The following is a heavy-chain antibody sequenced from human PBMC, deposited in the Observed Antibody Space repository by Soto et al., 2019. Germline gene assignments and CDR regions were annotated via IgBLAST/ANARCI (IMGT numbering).Heavy chain of an antibody. V-gene: IGHV4-39*01. J-gene: IGHJ4*02. CDR3: ARQRKTLVTQAYSDY. CDR2: IYHSGRT. D-gene: IGHD2-21*02. Sequence: PSETLSLTCIVSGESISSSSYYWGWIRQPPGKGLEWIGSIYHSGRTYYNPSLKSRVSISIDTSKNQFSLKLSSVTAADTALYYCARQRKTLVTQAYSDYWGKGALVTVSS. CDR1: GESISSSSYY.